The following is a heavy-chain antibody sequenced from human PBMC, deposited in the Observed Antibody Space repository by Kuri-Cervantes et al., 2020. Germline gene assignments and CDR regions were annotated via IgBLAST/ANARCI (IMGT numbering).Heavy chain of an antibody. CDR3: ARGQWLVRKRSNVVPFDP. V-gene: IGHV4-38-2*01. CDR2: IYYSGST. CDR1: GYSISSGYY. Sequence: ESLKISCAVSGYSISSGYYWGWIRQPPGKGLEWIGSIYYSGSTYYNPSLKSRVTISVDTSKNQFSLKLSSVTAADTAVYYCARGQWLVRKRSNVVPFDPWGQGTLVTVSS. D-gene: IGHD6-19*01. J-gene: IGHJ5*02.